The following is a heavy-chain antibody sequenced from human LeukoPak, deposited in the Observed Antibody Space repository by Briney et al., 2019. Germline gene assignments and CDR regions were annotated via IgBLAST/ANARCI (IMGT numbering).Heavy chain of an antibody. CDR3: ARDLNILTGYYNQRNYWFDP. Sequence: ASVKVSCKASGYTFTSHFMHWVRQAPGQGLEWMGIINPRGGSTSYTQKFQGRVTMTRDTSTSTAYMELSSLTSEDTAVYYCARDLNILTGYYNQRNYWFDPWGQGTLVTVSS. CDR1: GYTFTSHF. J-gene: IGHJ5*02. V-gene: IGHV1-46*01. CDR2: INPRGGST. D-gene: IGHD3-9*01.